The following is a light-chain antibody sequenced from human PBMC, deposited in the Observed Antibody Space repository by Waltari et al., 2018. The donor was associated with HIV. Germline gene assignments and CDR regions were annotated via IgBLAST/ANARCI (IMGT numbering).Light chain of an antibody. CDR1: SPHIDFYNF. CDR3: SSFAGTGTPM. V-gene: IGLV2-14*01. J-gene: IGLJ3*02. CDR2: GVT. Sequence: QSPLYQPASVSASPGQSLPIPCSCVSPHIDFYNFVSWYQLRPGKAPQRIIFGVTRRPSGISSRFSGSTSGGTASLTISDLQIEDEADYFCSSFAGTGTPMFGGGTKLTVL.